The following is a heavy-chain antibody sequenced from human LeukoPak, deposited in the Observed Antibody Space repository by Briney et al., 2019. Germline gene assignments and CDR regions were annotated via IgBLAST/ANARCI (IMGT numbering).Heavy chain of an antibody. D-gene: IGHD2-15*01. CDR1: GGPLSGNY. CDR2: IVHSGST. J-gene: IGHJ4*02. CDR3: ARGEPIYCSGGSCYFDS. V-gene: IGHV4-34*01. Sequence: PSETLSLTCAVYGGPLSGNYWSWIRQSPGKGLEWIGEIVHSGSTNYKSSLKSRVTISVDTSKNHFSLKPTSVSAADSAVYYCARGEPIYCSGGSCYFDSWGQGTLVTVSS.